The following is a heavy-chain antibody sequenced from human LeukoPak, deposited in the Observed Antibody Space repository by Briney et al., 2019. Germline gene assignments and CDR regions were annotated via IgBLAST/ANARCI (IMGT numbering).Heavy chain of an antibody. CDR2: INPNSGGT. V-gene: IGHV1-2*02. CDR1: GYTFTSYY. CDR3: ARVPAAAIVYYFDY. J-gene: IGHJ4*02. Sequence: ASVKVSCKASGYTFTSYYMHWVRQAPGQGLEWMGWINPNSGGTNYAQKFQGRVTMTRDTSISTAYMELSRLRSDDTAVYYCARVPAAAIVYYFDYWGQGTLVTVSS. D-gene: IGHD2-2*01.